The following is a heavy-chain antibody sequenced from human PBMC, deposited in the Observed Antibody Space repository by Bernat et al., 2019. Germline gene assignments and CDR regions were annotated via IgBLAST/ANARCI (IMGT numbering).Heavy chain of an antibody. Sequence: VQLVESGGGLVQPGGSLRLSCAASGFTFSSYWMHWVRQDPGKGLVWVSRINSDGSSTSYADSVKGRFTISRDNAKNTLYLQMNSLGAEDTAVYYCARDYRPGGNWFDPWGQGTLVTVSS. J-gene: IGHJ5*02. CDR3: ARDYRPGGNWFDP. CDR1: GFTFSSYW. CDR2: INSDGSST. V-gene: IGHV3-74*01. D-gene: IGHD3-10*01.